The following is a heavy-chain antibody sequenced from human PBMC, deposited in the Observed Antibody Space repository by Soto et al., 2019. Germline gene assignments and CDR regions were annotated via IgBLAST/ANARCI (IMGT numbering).Heavy chain of an antibody. CDR2: IIPIFGTA. CDR3: ARGPTMVRYYYYYGMDV. CDR1: GGTFSSYA. J-gene: IGHJ6*02. V-gene: IGHV1-69*01. D-gene: IGHD3-10*01. Sequence: QVQLVQSGAEVKKPGSSVKVSCKASGGTFSSYAISWVRQAPGQGLEWMGGIIPIFGTANYAQKFQGRVTIPADESTSTAYMELSSLRSEDTAVYYCARGPTMVRYYYYYGMDVWGQGTTVTVSS.